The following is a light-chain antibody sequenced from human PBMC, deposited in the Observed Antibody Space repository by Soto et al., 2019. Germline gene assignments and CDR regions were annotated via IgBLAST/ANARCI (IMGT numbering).Light chain of an antibody. CDR2: SAS. Sequence: DIQLTQSPSFLSASVGDRVTITCRASQGISRYLACYQQKPGKAPKLLIYSASTLQSGVPSRFSGSGSETEFTLTISSLQPEDFAAYYCQQLNSYPLTFGGGTKVEIK. CDR1: QGISRY. CDR3: QQLNSYPLT. J-gene: IGKJ4*01. V-gene: IGKV1-9*01.